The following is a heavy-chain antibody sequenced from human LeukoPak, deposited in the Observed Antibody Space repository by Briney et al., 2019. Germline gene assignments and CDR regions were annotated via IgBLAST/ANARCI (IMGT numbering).Heavy chain of an antibody. CDR2: IKQDGSDT. J-gene: IGHJ4*02. V-gene: IGHV3-7*01. CDR3: GRGGYTSSWYWVD. CDR1: GFIFTNTW. D-gene: IGHD6-13*01. Sequence: GGSLRLSCAASGFIFTNTWMTWVRQAPRKGLEWVANIKQDGSDTYYVDSVKGRFTVSRDNAKNSVFLQMNNLRVDDTAVYYCGRGGYTSSWYWVDWGQGTLVTVSS.